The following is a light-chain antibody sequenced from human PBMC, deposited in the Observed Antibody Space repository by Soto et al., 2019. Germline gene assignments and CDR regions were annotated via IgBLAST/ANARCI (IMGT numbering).Light chain of an antibody. V-gene: IGKV3-20*01. CDR2: GTS. CDR3: QHYSASPPGT. CDR1: HSFSSSL. Sequence: EIVLSQSPGTLSSSPGERITLSCRASHSFSSSLLAWYQQKPGQAPRLLIYGTSTRATGIPDRFSGSGSSTDFTLTISRLEPEDFAVYYCQHYSASPPGTFGGGTRVHIK. J-gene: IGKJ4*01.